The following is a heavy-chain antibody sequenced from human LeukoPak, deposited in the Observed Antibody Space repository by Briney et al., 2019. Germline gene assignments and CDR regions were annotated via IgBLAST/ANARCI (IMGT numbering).Heavy chain of an antibody. V-gene: IGHV1-2*02. CDR2: IHPNNGAT. CDR3: ARDGPAQMVDFDY. J-gene: IGHJ4*02. D-gene: IGHD3-10*01. Sequence: DSVKVSCKASGYTFTGSGWYLYWLRQAPGQGLECVGWIHPNNGATLYAQKFQGRVAMTTDTSISTAYMELSRLRPDDTAMYYCARDGPAQMVDFDYWGQETLVTVSS. CDR1: GYTFTGSGWY.